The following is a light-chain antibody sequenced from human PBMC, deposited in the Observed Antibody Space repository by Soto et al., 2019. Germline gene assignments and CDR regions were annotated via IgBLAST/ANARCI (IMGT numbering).Light chain of an antibody. J-gene: IGKJ1*01. Sequence: EIVLTQSPCTLSLSPGERATLSCRASQSVSSGYLAWYQQKPGQAPRLLIYGASSRATGIPDRFSGSGSGTDFTLTISRLEPEDFAVYYCQQRSNWPPETFGQGTKVDIK. CDR1: QSVSSGY. CDR3: QQRSNWPPET. V-gene: IGKV3D-20*02. CDR2: GAS.